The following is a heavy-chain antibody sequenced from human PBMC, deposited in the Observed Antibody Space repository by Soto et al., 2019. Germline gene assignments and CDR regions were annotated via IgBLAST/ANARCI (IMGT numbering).Heavy chain of an antibody. CDR1: GFTFSSYA. CDR3: ARGLWDYGDSYYGMDV. J-gene: IGHJ6*02. Sequence: GGSLRLSCAASGFTFSSYAMHWVRQAPGKGLEWVAVISYDGSNKYYADSVKGRFTISRDNPENTLYLQMNSLRAEDTAVYYCARGLWDYGDSYYGMDVWGQGTTVTVSS. D-gene: IGHD4-17*01. V-gene: IGHV3-30-3*01. CDR2: ISYDGSNK.